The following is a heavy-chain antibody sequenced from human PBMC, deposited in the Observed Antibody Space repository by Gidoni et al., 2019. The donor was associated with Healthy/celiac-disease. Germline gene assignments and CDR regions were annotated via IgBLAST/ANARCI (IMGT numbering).Heavy chain of an antibody. Sequence: QVQLQQWVAGLLKPSEPLSLTCAVYGGSFSGTYWSWIRPPPGKGMEWIGEINHSGSTNYTPSRKSRVTISVDKFKNQFCLKLSSVTAADTAVYYCARQAITMVRGSRKGAFDIWGQGKMVTVSS. CDR3: ARQAITMVRGSRKGAFDI. J-gene: IGHJ3*02. D-gene: IGHD3-10*01. CDR1: GGSFSGTY. V-gene: IGHV4-34*01. CDR2: INHSGST.